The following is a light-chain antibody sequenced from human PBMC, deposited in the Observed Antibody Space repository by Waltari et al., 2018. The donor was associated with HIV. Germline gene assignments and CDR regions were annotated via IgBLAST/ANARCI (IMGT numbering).Light chain of an antibody. V-gene: IGKV1-5*03. CDR1: QSISTS. CDR2: KAS. CDR3: QQYAGSST. Sequence: DIQLTQSPSTLSASVGARVTITCRASQSISTSLAWYQHKPGKAPKLLIWKASRLQSVVPSRFSGRGSGTEFTLTISSLQSEDFATDNCQQYAGSSTFGQGTKVEIK. J-gene: IGKJ1*01.